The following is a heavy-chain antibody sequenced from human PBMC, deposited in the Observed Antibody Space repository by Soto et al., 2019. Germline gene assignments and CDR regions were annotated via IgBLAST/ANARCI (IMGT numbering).Heavy chain of an antibody. D-gene: IGHD2-8*01. CDR2: IKQAGSEK. Sequence: EVQLVESGGGLVQTGGSLRLSCAASGFTFSAYWMSWVRQAPGKGLEWVANIKQAGSEKYYADSVNGRFIISRDDAKNSLFLQVNSLRVEDTAVYYCARERRANGYFDYWGQGTLVTVSS. V-gene: IGHV3-7*01. CDR3: ARERRANGYFDY. J-gene: IGHJ4*02. CDR1: GFTFSAYW.